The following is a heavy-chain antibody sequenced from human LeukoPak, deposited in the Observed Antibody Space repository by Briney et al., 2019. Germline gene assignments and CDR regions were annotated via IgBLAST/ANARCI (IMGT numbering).Heavy chain of an antibody. CDR2: IKQDGSEK. V-gene: IGHV3-7*01. J-gene: IGHJ4*02. Sequence: PGGSLRLSCAASGFTFSSYWMSWVRQAPGKGLERVANIKQDGSEKYYVDSVKGRFTISRDNAKNSLYLQMNSLRVEDTAVYYCARASGMRQIDYWGQGTLVTVSS. CDR1: GFTFSSYW. CDR3: ARASGMRQIDY.